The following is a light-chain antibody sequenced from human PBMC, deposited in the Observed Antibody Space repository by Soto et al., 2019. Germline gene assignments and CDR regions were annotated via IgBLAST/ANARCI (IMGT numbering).Light chain of an antibody. V-gene: IGKV1-27*01. Sequence: DIQMTQSPSSLSASVGDRVTITCRASQGISNYLAWYQHKPGKVPKLLIYAASTLQSGVPSRFSGSGSGTDFTLTISSLQPEDVATYSAPRTFGQGTKVEIK. CDR1: QGISNY. J-gene: IGKJ1*01. CDR3: PRT. CDR2: AAS.